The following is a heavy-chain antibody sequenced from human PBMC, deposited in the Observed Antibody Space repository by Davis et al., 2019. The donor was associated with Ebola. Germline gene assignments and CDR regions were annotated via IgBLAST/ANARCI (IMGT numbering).Heavy chain of an antibody. Sequence: AASVKVSCKTSGYIFTRYSIHWVRQAPGEGLEWVGWINGGNGDTKCSQKFQDRVTFTRDTSASTAYMESSSLRSEDTAVYYCARDEDVWGQGTTVTVSS. CDR2: INGGNGDT. J-gene: IGHJ6*02. CDR3: ARDEDV. V-gene: IGHV1-3*01. CDR1: GYIFTRYS.